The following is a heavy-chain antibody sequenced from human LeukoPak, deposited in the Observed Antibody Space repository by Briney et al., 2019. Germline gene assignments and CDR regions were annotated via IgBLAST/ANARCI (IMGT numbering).Heavy chain of an antibody. V-gene: IGHV1-2*02. CDR1: GYTFTGYY. D-gene: IGHD1-26*01. J-gene: IGHJ5*02. CDR3: ARDNSVGNTAWWFDP. Sequence: ASVKVSCKASGYTFTGYYMHWVRQAPGQGLEWMGWINPNSGGTNYAQKFQGRVTMTRDTSISTAYMELSSLRSDDTAVYYCARDNSVGNTAWWFDPWGQGTLVTVSS. CDR2: INPNSGGT.